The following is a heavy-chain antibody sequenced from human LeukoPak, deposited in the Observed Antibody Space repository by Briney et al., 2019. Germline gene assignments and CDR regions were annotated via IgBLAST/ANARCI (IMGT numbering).Heavy chain of an antibody. CDR1: GFTFSSYA. D-gene: IGHD4/OR15-4a*01. V-gene: IGHV3-23*01. Sequence: GGSLRLSCAASGFTFSSYAMNWVRQAPGKGLEWVSVSCSGGDTYYSDSVKGLFTISRDNSKNTLYLQMNSLRAEDTAVYYCAKARGATYGTYYFDYWGQGTLVTVSS. CDR2: SCSGGDT. CDR3: AKARGATYGTYYFDY. J-gene: IGHJ4*02.